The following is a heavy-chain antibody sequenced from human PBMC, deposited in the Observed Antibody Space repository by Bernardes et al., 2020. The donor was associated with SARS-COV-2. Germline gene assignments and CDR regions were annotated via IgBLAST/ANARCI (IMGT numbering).Heavy chain of an antibody. CDR1: GYTFTSYG. Sequence: ASVKVSCKASGYTFTSYGISWVRQAPGQGLEWMGWISAYNGNTNYAQKLQGRVTMTTDTSTSTAYMELRSLRSDDTAVYYRARDPPDFWSGSVEYFQHWGQGTLVTVSS. V-gene: IGHV1-18*01. D-gene: IGHD3-3*01. J-gene: IGHJ1*01. CDR3: ARDPPDFWSGSVEYFQH. CDR2: ISAYNGNT.